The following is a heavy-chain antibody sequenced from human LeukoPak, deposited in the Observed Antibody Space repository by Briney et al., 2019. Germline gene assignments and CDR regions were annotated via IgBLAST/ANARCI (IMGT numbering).Heavy chain of an antibody. CDR3: AKDSSGWYYFDY. D-gene: IGHD6-19*01. Sequence: ASVKVSCKASGYTFTGYYMHWVRQAPGQGLEWMGWINPNSGGTNYAQKFQGRVTMTRDTSISTAYMELSRLRSDDTAVYYCAKDSSGWYYFDYWGQGTLVTVSS. CDR1: GYTFTGYY. J-gene: IGHJ4*02. V-gene: IGHV1-2*02. CDR2: INPNSGGT.